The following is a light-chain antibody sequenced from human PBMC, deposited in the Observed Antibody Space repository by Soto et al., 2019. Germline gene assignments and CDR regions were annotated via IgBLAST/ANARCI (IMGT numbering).Light chain of an antibody. CDR2: DAS. CDR3: QQYDTYSLYT. J-gene: IGKJ2*01. CDR1: QSISRW. V-gene: IGKV1-5*01. Sequence: DIQMTQSPSTLSASVGDRVTITCRASQSISRWLAWYQQKPGKAPKTLIYDASSSESGVPSRFSGSGSVTEFTLTISSLQAEDFATYYCQQYDTYSLYTFGQGTKVDIK.